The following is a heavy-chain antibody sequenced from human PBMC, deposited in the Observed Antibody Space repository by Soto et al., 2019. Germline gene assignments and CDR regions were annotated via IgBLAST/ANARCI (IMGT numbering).Heavy chain of an antibody. J-gene: IGHJ6*02. D-gene: IGHD6-13*01. V-gene: IGHV4-30-4*01. CDR2: IYYSGST. CDR1: GGSITSGDHY. CDR3: ARDLEAQQQLVLIGRDYYYYGMDV. Sequence: SETLSLTCTVSGGSITSGDHYWTWIRQSPGKGLEWIGHIYYSGSTYYNPSLKSRLTISLDTSKNQFSLNLSSVTAADTAVYYCARDLEAQQQLVLIGRDYYYYGMDVWGQGTTVTVSS.